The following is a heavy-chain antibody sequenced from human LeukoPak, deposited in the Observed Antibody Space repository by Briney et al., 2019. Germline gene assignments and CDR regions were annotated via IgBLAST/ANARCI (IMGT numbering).Heavy chain of an antibody. V-gene: IGHV3-48*01. CDR1: GFTFSSYS. CDR3: ARDRAVRYFDY. Sequence: GGSLRLSCAASGFTFSSYSMNWVRQAPGKGVEWVSYISSSSTTIYYADSVKGRLTISRDNSKNTLYLEMNSLRAEDTAVYYCARDRAVRYFDYWGQGTLVTVSS. CDR2: ISSSSTTI. J-gene: IGHJ4*02. D-gene: IGHD3-16*02.